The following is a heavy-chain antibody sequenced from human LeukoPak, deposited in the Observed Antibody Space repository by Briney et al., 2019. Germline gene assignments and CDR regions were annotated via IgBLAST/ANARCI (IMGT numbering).Heavy chain of an antibody. V-gene: IGHV1-69*13. Sequence: SVKVSCKASGGTFSSYAISWVRQAPGQGLEWMGGIIPTFGTANYAQKFQGRVTITADESTSTAYMELSSLRSEDTAVYYCAREGHERYYQRGRLGIWGQGTLVTVSS. CDR3: AREGHERYYQRGRLGI. CDR2: IIPTFGTA. CDR1: GGTFSSYA. D-gene: IGHD7-27*01. J-gene: IGHJ4*02.